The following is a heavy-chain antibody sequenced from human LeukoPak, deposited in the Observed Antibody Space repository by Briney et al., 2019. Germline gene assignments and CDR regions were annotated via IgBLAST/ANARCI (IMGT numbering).Heavy chain of an antibody. CDR3: ARRPRNFRTAGTTREWFDP. CDR2: INHSGSP. J-gene: IGHJ5*02. V-gene: IGHV4-34*01. Sequence: SETLSLTCAVYGGSFSGYCWSWIRQPPGKGLEWIGEINHSGSPNYNPSLKGRATISVDTTKNQSSLKLSSVTAADTAVYYCARRPRNFRTAGTTREWFDPWGQGTLVTVSS. D-gene: IGHD1-1*01. CDR1: GGSFSGYC.